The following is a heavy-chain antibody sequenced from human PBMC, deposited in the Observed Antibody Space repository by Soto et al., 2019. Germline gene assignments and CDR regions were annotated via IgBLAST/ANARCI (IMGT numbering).Heavy chain of an antibody. J-gene: IGHJ4*02. D-gene: IGHD6-13*01. Sequence: EVQLLESGGGLVQPGGSLRLSCAASGFTFSSYALSWVRLAPGKGLEWVSAISGSGAGTYYADSVKGRFTISRDNSKNTMYLQMNSLRAEDTAVYYCANSIAAACIAMDYWGQGTLVTVSS. V-gene: IGHV3-23*01. CDR1: GFTFSSYA. CDR3: ANSIAAACIAMDY. CDR2: ISGSGAGT.